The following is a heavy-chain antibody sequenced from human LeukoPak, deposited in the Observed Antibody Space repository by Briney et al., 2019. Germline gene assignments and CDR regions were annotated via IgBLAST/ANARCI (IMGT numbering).Heavy chain of an antibody. D-gene: IGHD3-16*02. CDR1: GYSFTSYW. Sequence: GESLKISCKGSGYSFTSYWIGWVRQMPGKGLEWMGIIYPGDSDTRYSPSFQGQVTMSADSSISTAYLQWSSLKAPDSAMYYCARRYSGHDAFDIWGQGTMVTVSS. CDR2: IYPGDSDT. CDR3: ARRYSGHDAFDI. V-gene: IGHV5-51*01. J-gene: IGHJ3*02.